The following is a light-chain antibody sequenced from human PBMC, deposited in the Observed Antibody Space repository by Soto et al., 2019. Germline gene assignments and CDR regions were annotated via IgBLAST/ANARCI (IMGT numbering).Light chain of an antibody. CDR1: SSNIGAGYD. J-gene: IGLJ3*02. V-gene: IGLV1-40*01. CDR3: QSYDSSLSGSV. CDR2: ANN. Sequence: QSVLTQPPSASGAPGQRVTISCTGSSSNIGAGYDVHWYQQLPGTPPKLLIYANNNRPSGVPDRFSGSKSGTSASLAITGLQAEDEADYYCQSYDSSLSGSVFGGGTKVTVL.